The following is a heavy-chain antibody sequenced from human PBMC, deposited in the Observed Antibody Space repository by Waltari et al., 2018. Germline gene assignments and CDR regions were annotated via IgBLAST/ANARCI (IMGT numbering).Heavy chain of an antibody. J-gene: IGHJ6*03. CDR1: GGSISSYY. CDR2: FYYSGST. V-gene: IGHV4-59*01. Sequence: QVQLQESGPGLVKPSETLSLTCTVSGGSISSYYWSWIRQPPGKGLEWIGYFYYSGSTNYTPSLKSRVTISVYTSKNQFSLKLSSVTAADTAVYYCASDAVGATTYYYYYMDVWGKGTTVTVSS. D-gene: IGHD1-26*01. CDR3: ASDAVGATTYYYYYMDV.